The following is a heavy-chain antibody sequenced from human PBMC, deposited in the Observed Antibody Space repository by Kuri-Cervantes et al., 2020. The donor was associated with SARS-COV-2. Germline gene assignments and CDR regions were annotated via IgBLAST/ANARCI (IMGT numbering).Heavy chain of an antibody. CDR2: INIGRGHT. V-gene: IGHV1-3*04. D-gene: IGHD3-9*01. Sequence: ASVKVSCKASGYTFTSFAMHWVRQAPGQSLEWLGWINIGRGHTKYSQKFQGRVTITRDTSASTAYMELSSLRSEDTAVYYCARDYDILTGYYPNWFDPWGQGTLVTVSS. J-gene: IGHJ5*02. CDR3: ARDYDILTGYYPNWFDP. CDR1: GYTFTSFA.